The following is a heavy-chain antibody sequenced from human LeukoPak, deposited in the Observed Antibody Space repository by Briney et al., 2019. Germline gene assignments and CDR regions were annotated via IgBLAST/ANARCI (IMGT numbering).Heavy chain of an antibody. J-gene: IGHJ4*02. CDR1: GGSISSYY. CDR2: IYYSGST. Sequence: SETLSLTCTVSGGSISSYYWSWIRQPPGKGLEWIGYIYYSGSTNYNPSLKSRVTISVDTSKNQFSLKLSSVTAADTAVYYCARDLFVGAIYYWGQGTLVTVPS. CDR3: ARDLFVGAIYY. D-gene: IGHD1-26*01. V-gene: IGHV4-59*01.